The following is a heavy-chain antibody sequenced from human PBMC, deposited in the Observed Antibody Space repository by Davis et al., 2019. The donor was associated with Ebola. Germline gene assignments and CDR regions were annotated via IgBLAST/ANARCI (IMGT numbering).Heavy chain of an antibody. CDR1: GGSIISSSSY. Sequence: SETLSLTCTVSGGSIISSSSYWGWIRQPPRKGLEWIGSIYYSGSTYYNPSLKSRVTISVDTSKNQFSLRLTSVTAADTAVYYCGRRVWGDSLDCGQGTLVTVSS. J-gene: IGHJ4*02. CDR2: IYYSGST. V-gene: IGHV4-39*01. D-gene: IGHD2-21*01. CDR3: GRRVWGDSLD.